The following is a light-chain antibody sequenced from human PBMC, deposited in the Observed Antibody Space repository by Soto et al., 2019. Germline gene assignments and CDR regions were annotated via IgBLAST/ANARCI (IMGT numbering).Light chain of an antibody. V-gene: IGLV1-51*01. J-gene: IGLJ2*01. CDR1: SSNIGNNY. CDR2: DNN. Sequence: QSVLTQPPSVSAAPGQKVAISCSGSSSNIGNNYVSWYQQLPGAAPRLLIYDNNKRPSGIPDRFSGSKSGTSATLDITGLQTGDEAEYYCGAWDRSLSAVLFCGGTKVTVL. CDR3: GAWDRSLSAVL.